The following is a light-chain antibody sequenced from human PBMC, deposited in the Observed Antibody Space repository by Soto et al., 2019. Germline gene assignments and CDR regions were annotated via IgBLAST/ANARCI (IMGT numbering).Light chain of an antibody. Sequence: ELVLTQSPGTLSLSPGDRATLSCRASQSVSSSYLAWYQQKTGQAPRLLIYGESSRATGIPDRFSGSGSGTDFNLTISRLEPEDFAVYYCQKYGSSPWTCGQGTKVDIK. CDR2: GES. J-gene: IGKJ1*01. CDR1: QSVSSSY. V-gene: IGKV3-20*01. CDR3: QKYGSSPWT.